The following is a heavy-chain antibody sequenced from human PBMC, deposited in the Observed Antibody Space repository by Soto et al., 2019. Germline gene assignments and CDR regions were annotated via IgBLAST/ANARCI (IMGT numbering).Heavy chain of an antibody. CDR1: GGSISGGHNY. CDR3: ARDRRYYLDY. Sequence: PSETLSLTCTVSGGSISGGHNYWSWIRQPPGKGLEWIGYMYYSGKTYYNPSLKSRLTISVDTSKNQFSLKLSSVTAADTAGYYCARDRRYYLDYWGQGALVTVSS. CDR2: MYYSGKT. J-gene: IGHJ4*02. V-gene: IGHV4-30-4*01.